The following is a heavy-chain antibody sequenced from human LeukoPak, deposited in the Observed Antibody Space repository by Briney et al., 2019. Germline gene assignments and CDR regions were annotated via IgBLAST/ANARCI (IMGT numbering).Heavy chain of an antibody. V-gene: IGHV4-59*01. D-gene: IGHD2-15*01. CDR2: IHYRGST. J-gene: IGHJ4*02. CDR1: GGSISSYY. Sequence: SETLSLTCTVSGGSISSYYWSWIRQSPGEGLEWIGYIHYRGSTNYNPSLKSRVTISVDTSKNQFSLKLSSLTAADTAVYYCARDNEFCTGGTCRLDFWGQGALVTVSS. CDR3: ARDNEFCTGGTCRLDF.